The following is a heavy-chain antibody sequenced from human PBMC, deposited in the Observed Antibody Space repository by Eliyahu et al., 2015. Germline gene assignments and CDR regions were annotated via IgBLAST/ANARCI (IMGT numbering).Heavy chain of an antibody. V-gene: IGHV3-30-3*01. Sequence: QVQLVESGGGVVQPGRSLRRXXAASGXPFSNYAMHWVRQAPGKGLEWVAVISYDGSNKYYADSVKGRFTISRDNSKNTLYLQMNSLRAEDTAVYYCARGADWVEMAAYFDYWGQGTLVTVSS. J-gene: IGHJ4*02. CDR2: ISYDGSNK. CDR3: ARGADWVEMAAYFDY. D-gene: IGHD5-24*01. CDR1: GXPFSNYA.